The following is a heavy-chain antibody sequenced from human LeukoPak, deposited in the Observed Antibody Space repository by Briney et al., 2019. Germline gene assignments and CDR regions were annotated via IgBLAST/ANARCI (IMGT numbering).Heavy chain of an antibody. CDR2: IKQDGSEK. V-gene: IGHV3-7*04. D-gene: IGHD3-22*01. CDR1: GFTFSSYS. CDR3: ARDHASTYYYDSSGSVDY. Sequence: GGSLRLSCAASGFTFSSYSMSWVRQAPGKGLEWVANIKQDGSEKYYVDSVKGRFTISRDNAKNSLYLQMNSLRAEDTAVYYCARDHASTYYYDSSGSVDYWGQGTLVTVSS. J-gene: IGHJ4*02.